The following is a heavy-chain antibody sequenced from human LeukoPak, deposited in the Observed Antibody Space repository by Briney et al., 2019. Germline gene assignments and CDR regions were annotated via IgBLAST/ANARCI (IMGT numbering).Heavy chain of an antibody. V-gene: IGHV4-39*07. J-gene: IGHJ4*02. D-gene: IGHD6-13*01. Sequence: SETLSLTCTVSGGSISSSSYYWGWIRQPPGKGLEWIGNIYNSGNTYYTPSLKSRVTISVDTSKNQFSLNLSSATAADTAVYYCAREGGGIAAAGHFSFDYWGQGTLVTVSS. CDR1: GGSISSSSYY. CDR2: IYNSGNT. CDR3: AREGGGIAAAGHFSFDY.